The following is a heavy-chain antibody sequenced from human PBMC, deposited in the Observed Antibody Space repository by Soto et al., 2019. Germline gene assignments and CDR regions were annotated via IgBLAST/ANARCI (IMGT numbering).Heavy chain of an antibody. CDR3: ARARYDRTFDY. CDR1: GGSVTSGSYY. V-gene: IGHV4-31*03. Sequence: QVQLQESGPGLVKPSETLSLTCTVSGGSVTSGSYYWSWIRQHPGKGLEWIGYIYYSGGTYYSPSLRSRVTISLHTSKNQLSLKLSSVTAAETAVYFCARARYDRTFDYWGQGTLVTVSS. CDR2: IYYSGGT. D-gene: IGHD3-22*01. J-gene: IGHJ4*02.